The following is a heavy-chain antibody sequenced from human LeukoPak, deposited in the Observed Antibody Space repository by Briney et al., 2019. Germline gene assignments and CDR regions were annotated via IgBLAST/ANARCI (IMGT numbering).Heavy chain of an antibody. D-gene: IGHD3-16*01. Sequence: ETLSLTCTVSGGSISSSSYYWGWIRQPPGKGLEWIGSIYYSGSTYYNPSLKSRVTISVDTSKNQFSLKLSSVTAADTAVYYCARRISDYVWGSFPFDYWGQGTLVTVSS. CDR3: ARRISDYVWGSFPFDY. J-gene: IGHJ4*02. V-gene: IGHV4-39*01. CDR2: IYYSGST. CDR1: GGSISSSSYY.